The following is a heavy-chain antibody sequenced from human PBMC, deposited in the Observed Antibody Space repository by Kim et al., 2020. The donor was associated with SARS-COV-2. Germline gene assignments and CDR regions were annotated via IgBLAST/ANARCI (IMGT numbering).Heavy chain of an antibody. CDR3: ARSRYNGQDV. J-gene: IGHJ6*02. Sequence: GGSLRLSCAVSGFTLSNYWMHWVRQAPGKGLVWVSRINSDGSRTNYADSVKGRFTISRDNAKNTLYLQMNSLRVEDTAVYYCARSRYNGQDVWGQGTTFTVSS. CDR2: INSDGSRT. CDR1: GFTLSNYW. V-gene: IGHV3-74*01.